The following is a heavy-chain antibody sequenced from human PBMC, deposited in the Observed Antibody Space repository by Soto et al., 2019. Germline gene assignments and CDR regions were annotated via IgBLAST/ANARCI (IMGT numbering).Heavy chain of an antibody. J-gene: IGHJ4*02. CDR3: AKDWGLTMIGVWDY. D-gene: IGHD3-22*01. V-gene: IGHV3-23*01. CDR1: GFTFSSYA. CDR2: ISGSGGST. Sequence: PWGSLRLSCAASGFTFSSYAMSWFRQSPGKGLEWVSAISGSGGSTYYADSVKGRFTISRDNSKNTLYLQMNSLRAEDTAVYYCAKDWGLTMIGVWDYWGQGTLVTVSS.